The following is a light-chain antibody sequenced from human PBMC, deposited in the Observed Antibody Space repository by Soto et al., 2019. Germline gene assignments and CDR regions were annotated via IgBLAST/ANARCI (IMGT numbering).Light chain of an antibody. CDR1: SSDVGGYNY. Sequence: QSVLTRPASVPGSPGQWITISCTGTSSDVGGYNYVSWYQHHPGKAPKLMIYDVSNRPSGVSNRFSGSKSGNTASLTISGLQAEDEADYYCSSYTTSSTYVFATGTKVTVL. V-gene: IGLV2-14*03. CDR2: DVS. CDR3: SSYTTSSTYV. J-gene: IGLJ1*01.